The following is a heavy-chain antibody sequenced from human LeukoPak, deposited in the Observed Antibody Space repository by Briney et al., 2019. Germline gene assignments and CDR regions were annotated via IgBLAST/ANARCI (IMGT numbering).Heavy chain of an antibody. J-gene: IGHJ4*02. Sequence: SETLSLTCAVSGGSISSGGYSWSWIRQPPGKGLEWIGYIYYSGSTNYNPSLKSRVTLSIDTSENQLFLRLTSVTAADTAIYYCARQNSVGVATVLPDYFDYWGQGTLVTVSS. CDR1: GGSISSGGYS. D-gene: IGHD5-12*01. V-gene: IGHV4-61*08. CDR3: ARQNSVGVATVLPDYFDY. CDR2: IYYSGST.